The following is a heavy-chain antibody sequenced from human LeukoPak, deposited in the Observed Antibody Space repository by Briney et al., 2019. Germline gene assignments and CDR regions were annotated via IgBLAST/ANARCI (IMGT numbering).Heavy chain of an antibody. Sequence: ASVKVSCKASGYDFINYGISWVRQAPGQGLEWMGWRSIYNGNTDYKLQGRVTMTTDTSTSTAYMEVRSLRSDDTAVYYCARDVYGSGLDPWGQGTLVTVSS. CDR1: GYDFINYG. CDR3: ARDVYGSGLDP. J-gene: IGHJ5*02. CDR2: RSIYNGNT. D-gene: IGHD3-10*01. V-gene: IGHV1-18*01.